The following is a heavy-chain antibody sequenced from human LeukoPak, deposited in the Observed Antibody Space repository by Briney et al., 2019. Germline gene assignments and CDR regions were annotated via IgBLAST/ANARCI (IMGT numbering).Heavy chain of an antibody. CDR3: ARGGDGYNYMGYGY. CDR2: ISAYNGNT. J-gene: IGHJ4*02. CDR1: GYTFTSYG. Sequence: GASVKVSCKASGYTFTSYGISWVRQAPGQGLEWMGWISAYNGNTNYAQKLQGRVTMTTDASTSTAYMELRSLRSDDTAVYYCARGGDGYNYMGYGYWGQGTLVTVSS. D-gene: IGHD5-24*01. V-gene: IGHV1-18*01.